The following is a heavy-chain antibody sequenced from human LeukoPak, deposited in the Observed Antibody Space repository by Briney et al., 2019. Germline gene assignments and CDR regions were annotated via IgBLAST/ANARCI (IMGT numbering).Heavy chain of an antibody. Sequence: GGSLRLSCAAPQFTVSHAWMSWVRQAPGKGLEWVGRIKSKTDGGTTDYAAPVKGRFTISRDDSKNTLYLQMNSLKTEDTAVYYCTTEWGSGYYFDYWGQGTLVTVSS. J-gene: IGHJ4*02. CDR2: IKSKTDGGTT. V-gene: IGHV3-15*01. CDR3: TTEWGSGYYFDY. D-gene: IGHD3-22*01. CDR1: QFTVSHAW.